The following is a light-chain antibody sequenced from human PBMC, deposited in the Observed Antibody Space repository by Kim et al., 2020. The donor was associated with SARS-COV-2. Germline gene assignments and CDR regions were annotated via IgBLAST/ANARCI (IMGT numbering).Light chain of an antibody. CDR2: QDT. CDR1: KLGDRY. J-gene: IGLJ1*01. V-gene: IGLV3-1*01. CDR3: QAWDNSALYV. Sequence: SYELTQPPSVSVSPGQTASITCSGDKLGDRYTSWYQQRPGQSPLLVIYQDTKRPSGIPARFSGSTSGNTATLTIRGAQAMDEADYFCQAWDNSALYVFGPGTKVTVL.